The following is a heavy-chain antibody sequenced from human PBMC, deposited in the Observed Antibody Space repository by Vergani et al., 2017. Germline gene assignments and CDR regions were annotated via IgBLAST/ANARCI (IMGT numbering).Heavy chain of an antibody. Sequence: QLHLQESGPGLVKPSETLSLTCSVSGGSMSGYYWSWIRQPPGKELEWIGYMYLSGSTNYNPSLETRVTISGDTSKNQFSLKLNSVTAADTAVYYCGRVADFYGLGSRLLDLWGQGILVTVSS. J-gene: IGHJ5*02. CDR2: MYLSGST. CDR1: GGSMSGYY. D-gene: IGHD3-10*01. V-gene: IGHV4-59*01. CDR3: GRVADFYGLGSRLLDL.